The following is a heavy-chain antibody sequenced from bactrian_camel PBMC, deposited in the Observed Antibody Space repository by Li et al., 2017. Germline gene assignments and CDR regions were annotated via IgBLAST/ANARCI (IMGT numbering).Heavy chain of an antibody. CDR2: LDHEGTT. CDR1: GYTFSTGY. V-gene: IGHV3S10*01. Sequence: VQLVESGGGSVQSGGSLRLSCTASGYTFSTGYMAWFRQAPGTEREGVACLDHEGTTNYADSVKGRFTISQDNAKNTLYLQLNSLKTEDMAMYYCANCYYSDYAAPFGYWGQGTQVTVS. D-gene: IGHD4*01. CDR3: ANCYYSDYAAPFGY. J-gene: IGHJ6*01.